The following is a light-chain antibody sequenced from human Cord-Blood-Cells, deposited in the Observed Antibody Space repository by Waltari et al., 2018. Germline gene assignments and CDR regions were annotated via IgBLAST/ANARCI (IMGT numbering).Light chain of an antibody. Sequence: QSALTQPASVSGSPGQSITISCPGTSSDVGGYNYVSWYQQHPGKAPKLMIYDVSKRPSGVSNRFSGSKSGNPASLTISGLQAEDEADYYCSSYTSSSTLVFGGGTKLTVL. CDR1: SSDVGGYNY. J-gene: IGLJ3*02. V-gene: IGLV2-14*01. CDR3: SSYTSSSTLV. CDR2: DVS.